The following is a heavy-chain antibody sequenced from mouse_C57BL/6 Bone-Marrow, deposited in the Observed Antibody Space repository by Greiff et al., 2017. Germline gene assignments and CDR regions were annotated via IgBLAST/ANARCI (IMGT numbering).Heavy chain of an antibody. CDR2: IDPSDSYT. CDR1: GYTFTSYW. Sequence: QVQLKESGAELVMPGASVKLSCKASGYTFTSYWMHWVKQRPGQGLEWIGEIDPSDSYTNYNQKFKGKSTLTVDKSSSTAYMQLSSLTSEDSAVYDCAIEAFFFYYAMDYWGQGTAVTVSS. J-gene: IGHJ4*01. V-gene: IGHV1-69*01. CDR3: AIEAFFFYYAMDY.